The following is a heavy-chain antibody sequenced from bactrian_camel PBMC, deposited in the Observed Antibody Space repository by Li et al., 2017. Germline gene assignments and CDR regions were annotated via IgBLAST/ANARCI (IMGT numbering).Heavy chain of an antibody. CDR2: INSGGGST. Sequence: VQLVESGGGLVQSGGSLRLSCAASGFTFSNYAMFRVRQAPGKGLEWVSSINSGGGSTYYADSVKGRFTISRDNAKNTLYLQLNSLKTEDTSVYYCATWNATDAIFRYWGQGTQVTVS. CDR1: GFTFSNYA. V-gene: IGHV3S31*01. D-gene: IGHD7*01. CDR3: ATWNATDAIFRY. J-gene: IGHJ6*01.